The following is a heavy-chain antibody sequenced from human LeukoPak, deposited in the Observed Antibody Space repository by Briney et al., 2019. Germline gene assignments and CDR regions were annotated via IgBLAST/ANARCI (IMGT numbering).Heavy chain of an antibody. CDR3: AREADYDAYKPINYYYYMDV. CDR1: GGSISSGSYY. D-gene: IGHD3-3*01. Sequence: PSQTLFLTCTVSGGSISSGSYYWSWIRQPAGKGLEWIGRIYTSGSTNYNPSLKSRVTISVDTSKNQFSLKLSSVTAADTAVYYCAREADYDAYKPINYYYYMDVWGKGTTVTVSS. V-gene: IGHV4-61*02. J-gene: IGHJ6*03. CDR2: IYTSGST.